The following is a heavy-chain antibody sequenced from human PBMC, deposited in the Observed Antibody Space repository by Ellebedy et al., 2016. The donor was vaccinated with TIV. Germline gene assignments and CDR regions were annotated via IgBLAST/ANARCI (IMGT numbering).Heavy chain of an antibody. J-gene: IGHJ4*02. Sequence: GESLKISCAASGFTFSSYSMNWVRQAPGKGLEWVSYISSSSSTIYYADSVKGRFTISRDNAKNTLYLQMNSLRVEDTARYYCTKDSGWEHEYWGQGTLVSISS. V-gene: IGHV3-48*01. D-gene: IGHD3-10*01. CDR3: TKDSGWEHEY. CDR2: ISSSSSTI. CDR1: GFTFSSYS.